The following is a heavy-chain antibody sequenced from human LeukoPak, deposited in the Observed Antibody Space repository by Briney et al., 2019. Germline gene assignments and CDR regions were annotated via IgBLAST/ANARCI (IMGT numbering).Heavy chain of an antibody. V-gene: IGHV4-34*01. CDR3: ARAGYCSGGSCYFDY. Sequence: PSETLSLTCAVYGGSFSGYYWSWIRQPPGKGLEWIGEINHSGSTNYNPSLKSRVTISVDTSKNQFSLKLSSVTAADTAVYYCARAGYCSGGSCYFDYWGQGTLVTVSP. J-gene: IGHJ4*02. CDR2: INHSGST. CDR1: GGSFSGYY. D-gene: IGHD2-15*01.